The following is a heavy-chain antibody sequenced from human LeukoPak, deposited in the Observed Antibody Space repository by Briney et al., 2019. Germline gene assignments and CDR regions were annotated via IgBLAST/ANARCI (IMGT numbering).Heavy chain of an antibody. V-gene: IGHV1-69*05. CDR3: ARDRIGDFWSGYQAVGYNWFDP. CDR2: IIPIFGTA. D-gene: IGHD3-3*01. Sequence: ASVNLSCTASGGSFSSYAISWVREAPGQGLERMGGIIPIFGTANYAQKFQGRVTITTDESTSTTHMELSSLRSEDTVAYYCARDRIGDFWSGYQAVGYNWFDPWGQGTPVTVSS. CDR1: GGSFSSYA. J-gene: IGHJ5*02.